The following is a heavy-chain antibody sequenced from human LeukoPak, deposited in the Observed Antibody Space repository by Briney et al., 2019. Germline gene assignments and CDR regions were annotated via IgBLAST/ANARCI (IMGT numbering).Heavy chain of an antibody. CDR3: ARAPRRDSSGYYYLGHDY. CDR1: GGTFSSYA. Sequence: ASVKVSCKASGGTFSSYAISWVRQAPGQGLEWMGGIIPIFGTANYAQKFQGRVTITADESTSTAYMELSSLRSEDTAVYYCARAPRRDSSGYYYLGHDYWGQGTLVTVSS. D-gene: IGHD3-22*01. CDR2: IIPIFGTA. V-gene: IGHV1-69*13. J-gene: IGHJ4*02.